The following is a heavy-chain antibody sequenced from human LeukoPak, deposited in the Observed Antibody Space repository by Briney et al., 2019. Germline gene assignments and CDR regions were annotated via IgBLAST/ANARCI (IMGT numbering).Heavy chain of an antibody. CDR2: IYHSGRT. CDR1: GGSISGYY. D-gene: IGHD2-15*01. CDR3: ARVDCSGGSCYAFDI. V-gene: IGHV4-59*01. J-gene: IGHJ3*02. Sequence: SETLSLTCTVSGGSISGYYWSWFRQPPGKGLEWIGYIYHSGRTSYNPSLKSRVTISVDTSKNEFSLKLSSVTAADTAVYYCARVDCSGGSCYAFDIWGQGTMVTVSS.